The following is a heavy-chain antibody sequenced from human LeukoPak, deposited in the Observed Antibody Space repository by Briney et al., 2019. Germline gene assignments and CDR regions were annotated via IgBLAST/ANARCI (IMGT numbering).Heavy chain of an antibody. CDR1: GGTFSSYA. CDR2: IIPILGIA. CDR3: ASLGFYPPNCGGDCYSDY. D-gene: IGHD2-21*02. Sequence: ASVKVSCKASGGTFSSYAISWVRQAPGQGLECMGRIIPILGIANYAQKFQGRVTITADRSTSTAYMELSSLRSEDTAVYYCASLGFYPPNCGGDCYSDYWGQGTLVTVSS. J-gene: IGHJ4*02. V-gene: IGHV1-69*04.